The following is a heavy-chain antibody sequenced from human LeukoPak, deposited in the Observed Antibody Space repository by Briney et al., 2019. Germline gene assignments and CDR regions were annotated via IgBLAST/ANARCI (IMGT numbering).Heavy chain of an antibody. D-gene: IGHD5-18*01. CDR3: ARVNTAMAPGVFDY. V-gene: IGHV1-3*01. J-gene: IGHJ4*02. CDR1: GYAFTSYA. CDR2: INAGNGNT. Sequence: GASVKVSCKASGYAFTSYAMHWVRQAPGQRLEWMGWINAGNGNTKYSQKFQGRVTITRDTSASTAYMELSSLRSEDTAVYYCARVNTAMAPGVFDYWGQGTLVTVSS.